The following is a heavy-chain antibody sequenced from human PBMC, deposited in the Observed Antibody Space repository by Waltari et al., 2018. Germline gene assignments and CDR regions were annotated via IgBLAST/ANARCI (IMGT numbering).Heavy chain of an antibody. Sequence: EVQLVESGGGLVQPGGSLRLSCAASGFTFSSYAMSWVRQAPGKGLEWVSAISGSGGSKYYADAVKGRFTISRDNSKNTLYLQMNSLRAEDTAVYYCARSYYYDSSGYYPPDYWGQGTLVTVSS. V-gene: IGHV3-23*04. CDR2: ISGSGGSK. D-gene: IGHD3-22*01. CDR1: GFTFSSYA. J-gene: IGHJ4*02. CDR3: ARSYYYDSSGYYPPDY.